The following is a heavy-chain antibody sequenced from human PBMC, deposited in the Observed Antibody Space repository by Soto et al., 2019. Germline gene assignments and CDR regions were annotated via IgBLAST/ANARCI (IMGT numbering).Heavy chain of an antibody. CDR1: GASISSSY. V-gene: IGHV4-59*01. D-gene: IGHD3-22*01. CDR2: VHHSGNT. CDR3: ARGYYDSNGQSNTFDI. J-gene: IGHJ3*02. Sequence: SETLSLTCTVSGASISSSYWSWLRQSPGKGLEWIGHVHHSGNTNYNPSLKSRVTMSVDTSRNQFSVKLRSVTTADTAVYYCARGYYDSNGQSNTFDIWGQGTMVTVS.